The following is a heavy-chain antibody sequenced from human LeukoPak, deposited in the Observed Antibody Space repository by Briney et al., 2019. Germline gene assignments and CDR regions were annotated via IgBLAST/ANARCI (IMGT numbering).Heavy chain of an antibody. CDR1: GGSVSSGSYY. Sequence: SETLSLTCTVSGGSVSSGSYYWSWIRQPPGKGLEWIGYIYYSGSTNYNPSLKSRVTISVDTSKNQFSLKLSSVTAADTAVYYCARESVGATSWGNWFDPWGQGTLVIVSS. CDR3: ARESVGATSWGNWFDP. J-gene: IGHJ5*02. CDR2: IYYSGST. V-gene: IGHV4-61*01. D-gene: IGHD1-26*01.